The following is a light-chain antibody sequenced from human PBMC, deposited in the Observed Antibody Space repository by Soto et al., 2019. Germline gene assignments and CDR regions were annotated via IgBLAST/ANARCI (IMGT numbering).Light chain of an antibody. CDR1: PSVSID. CDR2: GAS. J-gene: IGKJ1*01. CDR3: QQYGSSPLT. Sequence: EMVLTQSAATLSVSPGERVTLSCRASPSVSIDFAWYQQKPGPAHRLLFYGASTRATGIPVRFSGSGSGTDFTLTISRLEPEDFAVFYCQQYGSSPLTFGQGTKVDIK. V-gene: IGKV3-20*01.